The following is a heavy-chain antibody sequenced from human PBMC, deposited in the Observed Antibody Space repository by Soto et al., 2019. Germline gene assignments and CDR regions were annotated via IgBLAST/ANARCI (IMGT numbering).Heavy chain of an antibody. Sequence: EVQLVESGGGLVQPGGSLRLSCAASGFTFSSYSMNWVRQAPGKGLEWVSYISSSSSTIYYADSVKGRFTISRDNAKNSLYLQMNSLRAEDTAVYYCARERGVYCSGGSCYSGQVDYWGQGTLVTVSS. CDR2: ISSSSSTI. V-gene: IGHV3-48*01. D-gene: IGHD2-15*01. J-gene: IGHJ4*02. CDR1: GFTFSSYS. CDR3: ARERGVYCSGGSCYSGQVDY.